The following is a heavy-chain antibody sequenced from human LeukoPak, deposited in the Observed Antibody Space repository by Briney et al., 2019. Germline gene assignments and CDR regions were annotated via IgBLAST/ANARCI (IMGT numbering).Heavy chain of an antibody. J-gene: IGHJ4*02. CDR2: IYYSGST. D-gene: IGHD1-1*01. V-gene: IGHV4-59*01. Sequence: PSETLSLTXTVSGGSISSYYWSWIRQPPGKGLEWIGYIYYSGSTNYNPSLKSRVTISVDTSKNQFSLKLSSVTAADTAVCYCARGKRADYWGQGTLVTVSS. CDR3: ARGKRADY. CDR1: GGSISSYY.